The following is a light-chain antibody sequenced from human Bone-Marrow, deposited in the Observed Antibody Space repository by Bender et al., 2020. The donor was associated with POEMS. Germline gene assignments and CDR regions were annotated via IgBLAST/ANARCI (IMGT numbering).Light chain of an antibody. CDR3: SSYAGNNIVI. J-gene: IGLJ2*01. CDR2: EVT. V-gene: IGLV2-8*01. CDR1: SGDIGTYNY. Sequence: QSALTQTPSASGSPGQSVTISCTGTSGDIGTYNYVSWYQQHPGKAPKLIIFEVTKRPSGVSNRFSGSKSGNTASLTISGLQPEDEADYYCSSYAGNNIVIFGGGTKLTVL.